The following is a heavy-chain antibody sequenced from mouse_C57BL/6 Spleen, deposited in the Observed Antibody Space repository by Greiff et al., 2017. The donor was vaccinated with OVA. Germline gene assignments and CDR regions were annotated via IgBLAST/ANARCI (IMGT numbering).Heavy chain of an antibody. CDR1: GFTFSDYG. V-gene: IGHV5-17*01. Sequence: DVQLVESGGGLVKPGGSLKLSCAASGFTFSDYGMHWVRQAPEKGLEWVAYISSGSSTIYYADTVKGRFTISRDNAKNTLFLQMTSLRSEDTAMYYCASYDAWFAYWGQGTLVTVSA. CDR2: ISSGSSTI. D-gene: IGHD2-12*01. CDR3: ASYDAWFAY. J-gene: IGHJ3*01.